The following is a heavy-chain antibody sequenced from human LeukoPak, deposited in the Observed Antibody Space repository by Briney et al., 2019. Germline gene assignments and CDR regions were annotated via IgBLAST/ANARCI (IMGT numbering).Heavy chain of an antibody. CDR2: ISGSGGST. CDR3: AKVFPNPPRTPRGVYDY. V-gene: IGHV3-23*01. D-gene: IGHD2-8*02. CDR1: GFTFSSYA. J-gene: IGHJ4*02. Sequence: GGLRLSCAASGFTFSSYAMSWVRQAPGKGLEWVSAISGSGGSTYYADSVKGRFTISRDNSKNTLYLQMNSLRAEDTAVYYCAKVFPNPPRTPRGVYDYWGQGTLVTVSS.